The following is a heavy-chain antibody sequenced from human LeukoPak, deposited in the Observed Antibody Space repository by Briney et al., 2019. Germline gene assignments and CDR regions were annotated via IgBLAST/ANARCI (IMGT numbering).Heavy chain of an antibody. Sequence: SEALSLTCTVSGGSISSGGYYWSWIRQHPGKGLEWIGYIYYSGSTYYNPSLKSRVTISVDTSKNQFSLKLSSVTAADTAVYYCARASPVYFDYWGQGTLVTVSS. J-gene: IGHJ4*02. CDR1: GGSISSGGYY. V-gene: IGHV4-31*03. CDR3: ARASPVYFDY. CDR2: IYYSGST.